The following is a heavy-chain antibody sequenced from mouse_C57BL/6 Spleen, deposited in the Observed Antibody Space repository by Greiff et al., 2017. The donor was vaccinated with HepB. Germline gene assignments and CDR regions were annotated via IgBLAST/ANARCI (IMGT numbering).Heavy chain of an antibody. Sequence: VKLQQSGPGLVQPSQRLSITCTVSGFSLTSYGVHWVRQSPGKGLEWLGVIWRGGSTDYNAAFMSRLSITKDNSKSQVFFKMNSLQADDTAIYYWAKTSGYGEFDYWGQGTTLTVSS. D-gene: IGHD2-2*01. CDR2: IWRGGST. J-gene: IGHJ2*01. V-gene: IGHV2-5*01. CDR1: GFSLTSYG. CDR3: AKTSGYGEFDY.